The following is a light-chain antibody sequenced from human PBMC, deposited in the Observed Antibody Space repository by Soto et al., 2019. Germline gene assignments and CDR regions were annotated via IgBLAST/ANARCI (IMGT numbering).Light chain of an antibody. Sequence: QSVLTQPPSVSGAPGQRVTISCIGSISNIGAGYDVHWYQQFPGTAPKLLIYGNTNRPSGVPDRFSGSKSGTSASLAITGLQAEDEADYYCQSYDSSLSGVVFGGGTKLTVL. CDR1: ISNIGAGYD. V-gene: IGLV1-40*01. CDR2: GNT. J-gene: IGLJ2*01. CDR3: QSYDSSLSGVV.